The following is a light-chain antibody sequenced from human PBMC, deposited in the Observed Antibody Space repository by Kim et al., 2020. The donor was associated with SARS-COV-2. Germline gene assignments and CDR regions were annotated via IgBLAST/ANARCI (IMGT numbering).Light chain of an antibody. CDR3: CSRDSSAKDYV. CDR1: SLRKSY. CDR2: DEN. V-gene: IGLV3-19*01. Sequence: GQTVKITCQGDSLRKSYASWYQQKPGQAPILVMSDENTRPSGIPDRFSGSSSGSTASLTITGAQAEDEADYYCCSRDSSAKDYVFGTGTKVTVL. J-gene: IGLJ1*01.